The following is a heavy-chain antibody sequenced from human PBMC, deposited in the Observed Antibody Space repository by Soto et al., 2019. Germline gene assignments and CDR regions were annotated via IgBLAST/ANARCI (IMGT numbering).Heavy chain of an antibody. CDR2: IIPIFGTA. Sequence: ASVKVSCRASGGTFSSYAISWVRQAPGQGLEWMGGIIPIFGTANYAQKFQGRVTITADESTSTAYMELSSLRSEDTAVYYCASRYCGGDCVSYYYCGMDVWGQGTTVTVYS. D-gene: IGHD2-21*02. CDR1: GGTFSSYA. CDR3: ASRYCGGDCVSYYYCGMDV. J-gene: IGHJ6*02. V-gene: IGHV1-69*13.